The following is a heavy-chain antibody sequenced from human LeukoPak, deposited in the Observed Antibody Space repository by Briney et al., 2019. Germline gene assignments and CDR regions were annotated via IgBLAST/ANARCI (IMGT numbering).Heavy chain of an antibody. V-gene: IGHV4-59*01. CDR1: GGSISSYY. Sequence: SETLSLACTVSGGSISSYYWTWIRQPPGKGLEWIGYIYYSGSTNYNPSLKSRVTISVDTSKNQFSLKLSSVTAADTAVYYCARYVWGSYPTFEDYWGQGTLVTVSS. CDR2: IYYSGST. D-gene: IGHD3-16*02. CDR3: ARYVWGSYPTFEDY. J-gene: IGHJ4*02.